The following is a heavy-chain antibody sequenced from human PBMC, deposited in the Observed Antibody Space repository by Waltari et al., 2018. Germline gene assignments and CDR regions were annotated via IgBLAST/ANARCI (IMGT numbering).Heavy chain of an antibody. CDR3: ARQGYSGTSLTYDY. J-gene: IGHJ4*02. Sequence: QVQLVESGGGVVQPGTSLRLSCAASAFSLTSYGLHGVRQAPGKGLEWVAVIWYDGSKQYYADSVKGRFTISRDISKSTLYLQMNSLGPQDTAVYYCARQGYSGTSLTYDYWGQGTQVTVSS. D-gene: IGHD6-13*01. CDR1: AFSLTSYG. CDR2: IWYDGSKQ. V-gene: IGHV3-33*01.